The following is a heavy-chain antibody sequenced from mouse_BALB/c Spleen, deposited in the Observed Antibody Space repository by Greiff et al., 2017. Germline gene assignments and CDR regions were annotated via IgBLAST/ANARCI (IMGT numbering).Heavy chain of an antibody. Sequence: EVKVVESGGGLVKPGGSLKLSCAASGFAFSSYDMSWVRQTPEKRLEWVAYISSGGGSTYYPDTVKGRFTISRDNAKNTLYLQMSSLKSEDTAMYYCARSYYRYDGFAYWGQGTLVTVSA. CDR2: ISSGGGST. J-gene: IGHJ3*01. CDR3: ARSYYRYDGFAY. V-gene: IGHV5-12-1*01. D-gene: IGHD2-14*01. CDR1: GFAFSSYD.